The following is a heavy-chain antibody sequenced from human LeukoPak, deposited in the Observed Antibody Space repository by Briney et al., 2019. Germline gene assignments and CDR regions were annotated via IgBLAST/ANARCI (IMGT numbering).Heavy chain of an antibody. V-gene: IGHV4-34*01. CDR3: ATFSNTYNPLDY. CDR2: INHADGT. J-gene: IGHJ4*02. CDR1: GESFSGYY. Sequence: SETLSLTCAVYGESFSGYYWSWIRQPPGKGLEWIGEINHADGTKYNPSLKSRVTISVDTSKNQFSLKLTSVTAADTAVYYCATFSNTYNPLDYWGQGTLVTVSS. D-gene: IGHD2/OR15-2a*01.